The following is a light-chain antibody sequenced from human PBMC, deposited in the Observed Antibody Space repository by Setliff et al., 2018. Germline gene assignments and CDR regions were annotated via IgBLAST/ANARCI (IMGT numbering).Light chain of an antibody. V-gene: IGLV2-8*01. CDR2: GVS. CDR3: SSYAGSNNYV. CDR1: SSDVGGYNY. J-gene: IGLJ1*01. Sequence: QSVLAQPPSASGSPGQSVTISCTGTSSDVGGYNYVSWYQQHPGKAPKLMIYGVSKRPSGVPDRFSGSESGNTASLTVSGLQAEDEADYYCSSYAGSNNYVFGTGTKVTVL.